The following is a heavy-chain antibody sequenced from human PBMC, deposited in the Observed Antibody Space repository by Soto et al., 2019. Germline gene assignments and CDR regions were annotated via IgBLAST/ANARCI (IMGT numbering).Heavy chain of an antibody. D-gene: IGHD3-22*01. J-gene: IGHJ4*02. Sequence: PGGSLRLSCTASGFTFNKYSMNWVHQAPGKGLEWISSIASTSGAKYYAGSVKGRFVISRDNANNSLSLQLNSLTDEDTGVYYCARDLMPNDRGLGDLAYWGQGTPVTVSS. CDR1: GFTFNKYS. V-gene: IGHV3-21*01. CDR3: ARDLMPNDRGLGDLAY. CDR2: IASTSGAK.